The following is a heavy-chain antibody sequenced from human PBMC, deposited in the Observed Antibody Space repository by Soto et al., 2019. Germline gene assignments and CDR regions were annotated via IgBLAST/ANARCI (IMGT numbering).Heavy chain of an antibody. J-gene: IGHJ6*02. D-gene: IGHD6-19*01. CDR1: GGSISSYY. V-gene: IGHV4-59*08. CDR2: IYYSGST. CDR3: ASDMVSYSTGCPNYYYCMDL. Sequence: QVQLQESGPGLVKPSETLSLTCTVSGGSISSYYWSWIRQPPGKGLEWIGYIYYSGSTNYNPSLKSRFPPSLDTSKNHLSLTLTSVTAAHTAVYYCASDMVSYSTGCPNYYYCMDLWGQGTPVTVSS.